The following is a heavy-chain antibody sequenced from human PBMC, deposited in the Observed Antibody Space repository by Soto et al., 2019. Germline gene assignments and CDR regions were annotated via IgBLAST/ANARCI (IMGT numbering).Heavy chain of an antibody. V-gene: IGHV1-69*01. CDR3: ARDRVVPAAISIYYYGMDV. D-gene: IGHD2-2*01. CDR1: GGTFSSYA. Sequence: QVQLVQSGAEVKKPGSSVKVSCKASGGTFSSYAISWVRQAPGQGLEWMGGIIPIFGTANYAQKFQGRVTITADESTSTADMELSSLGSEDTAVYYCARDRVVPAAISIYYYGMDVWGQGTTVTVSS. CDR2: IIPIFGTA. J-gene: IGHJ6*02.